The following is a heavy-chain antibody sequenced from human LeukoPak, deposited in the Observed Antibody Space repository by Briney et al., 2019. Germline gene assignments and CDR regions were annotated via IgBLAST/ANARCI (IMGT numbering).Heavy chain of an antibody. D-gene: IGHD2-2*01. J-gene: IGHJ4*02. CDR3: ANDIVVVPAATFDY. CDR1: GFTFRSYA. Sequence: GGSLRLSCAASGFTFRSYAKSWVRQAPGKGLEWVSAISGSGGSTYYADSVKGRFTISRDNSKNTLYLQTNSLRAEDTAVYYCANDIVVVPAATFDYWGQGTLVTVSS. CDR2: ISGSGGST. V-gene: IGHV3-23*01.